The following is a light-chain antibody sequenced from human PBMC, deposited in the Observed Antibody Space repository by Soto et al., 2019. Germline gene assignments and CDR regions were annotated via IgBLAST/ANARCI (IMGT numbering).Light chain of an antibody. CDR2: DTS. CDR3: LQDYSPLLA. CDR1: QSIASF. J-gene: IGKJ4*01. Sequence: DIQMTQSPSSLSVSIGDTVTITCRASQSIASFLNWLQLKPGKAPKLLISDTSTLQSGVPSRFSGGGSGTEFTLTIRSLQPEDSALYFCLQDYSPLLAFGAGTRVEIK. V-gene: IGKV1-39*01.